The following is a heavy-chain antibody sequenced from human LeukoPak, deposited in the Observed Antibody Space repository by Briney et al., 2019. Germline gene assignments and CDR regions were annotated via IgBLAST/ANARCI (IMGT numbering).Heavy chain of an antibody. CDR1: GGSISSSSYY. Sequence: SETLSLTCTVSGGSISSSSYYWGWIRQPPGKGLEWIGSIYYSGSTYYNPSLKSRVTISVDTSKNQFSLELNSVTVADTAVYFCAAEDAGGWRFDYWGQGILVTVSS. CDR3: AAEDAGGWRFDY. D-gene: IGHD2-8*02. J-gene: IGHJ4*02. CDR2: IYYSGST. V-gene: IGHV4-39*07.